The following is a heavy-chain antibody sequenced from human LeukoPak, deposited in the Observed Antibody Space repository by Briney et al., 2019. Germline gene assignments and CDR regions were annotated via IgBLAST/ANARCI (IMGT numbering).Heavy chain of an antibody. CDR2: ISSGSSPK. CDR3: ARGDDGAD. J-gene: IGHJ4*01. V-gene: IGHV3-48*04. Sequence: GGSLRLSCAASGFTFGIYGMNWIRQAPGKGLEWVSHISSGSSPKYYADSVRGRFTISRDNAKKSLYLQRTSLRVEYTAVYDCARGDDGADWGHGTLVTVSS. D-gene: IGHD3-16*01. CDR1: GFTFGIYG.